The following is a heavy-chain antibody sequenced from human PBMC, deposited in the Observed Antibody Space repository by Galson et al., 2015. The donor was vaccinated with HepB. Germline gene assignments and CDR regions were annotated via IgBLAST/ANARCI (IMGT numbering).Heavy chain of an antibody. Sequence: SLRLSCAASGFTFSSYSMNWVRQAPGKGLEWVSYISGSSTTIYYADSLKGRFTISRDNAKSSLYLQMNSLRDEDTAVYYCAREGAYCASAVCPEQNWFDPWGQGTLVTVSS. CDR2: ISGSSTTI. CDR1: GFTFSSYS. V-gene: IGHV3-48*02. J-gene: IGHJ5*02. D-gene: IGHD2-8*01. CDR3: AREGAYCASAVCPEQNWFDP.